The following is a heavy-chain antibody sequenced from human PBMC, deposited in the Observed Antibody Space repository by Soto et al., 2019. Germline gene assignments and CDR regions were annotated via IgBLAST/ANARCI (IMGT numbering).Heavy chain of an antibody. Sequence: GGSLRLSCAASGFTFSSYSMNWVRQAPGKGLEWVSYISSSSSTIYYADSVKGRFTISRDNAKNSLYLQMNSLRDEDTAVYYCANSPKNSGYDWVFDYWGQGTLVTVSS. CDR1: GFTFSSYS. J-gene: IGHJ4*02. D-gene: IGHD5-12*01. CDR2: ISSSSSTI. V-gene: IGHV3-48*02. CDR3: ANSPKNSGYDWVFDY.